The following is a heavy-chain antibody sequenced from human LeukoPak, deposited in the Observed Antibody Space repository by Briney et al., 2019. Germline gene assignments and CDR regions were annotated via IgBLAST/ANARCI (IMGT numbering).Heavy chain of an antibody. V-gene: IGHV6-1*01. CDR3: ARVQKRQLLNGLFRTPNYYYYGMDV. J-gene: IGHJ6*02. CDR1: GDSVSSNSAA. D-gene: IGHD2-2*01. CDR2: TCYRSKWYN. Sequence: SQTLSLTCAISGDSVSSNSAAWNWIRQSPSRGLEWLGRTCYRSKWYNDYAVSVKSRITINADTSKNQFSLQLNSVTPEDTAVYYWARVQKRQLLNGLFRTPNYYYYGMDVWGQGTTVTVSS.